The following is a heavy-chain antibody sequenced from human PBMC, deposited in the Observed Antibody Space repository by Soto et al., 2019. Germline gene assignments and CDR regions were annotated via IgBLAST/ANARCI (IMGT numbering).Heavy chain of an antibody. CDR3: AYDGTTTAHHHWYFDL. D-gene: IGHD1-7*01. Sequence: QVQLVQSGAEVKKPGSSVKVSCKASGGTFSSYAISWVRQAPGQGLEWMGGIIPIFGTANYAQKFQGRVTITADEPTSTAYMELSSLRSEDTAVYYCAYDGTTTAHHHWYFDLWGRGTLVTVSS. J-gene: IGHJ2*01. CDR1: GGTFSSYA. CDR2: IIPIFGTA. V-gene: IGHV1-69*12.